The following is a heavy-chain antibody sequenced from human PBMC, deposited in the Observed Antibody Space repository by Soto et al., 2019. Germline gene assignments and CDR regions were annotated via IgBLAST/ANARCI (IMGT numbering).Heavy chain of an antibody. CDR2: ISYDGSNK. V-gene: IGHV3-30-3*01. Sequence: PGGSLRLSCAASGFTFSSYAMHWVRQAPGQGLEWVAVISYDGSNKYYADSVKGRFTISRDNSKNTLYLQMNSLRAEDTAVSSCARGTIFGANGGYYGMDVWGQGTTVTVS. CDR3: ARGTIFGANGGYYGMDV. J-gene: IGHJ6*02. CDR1: GFTFSSYA. D-gene: IGHD3-3*01.